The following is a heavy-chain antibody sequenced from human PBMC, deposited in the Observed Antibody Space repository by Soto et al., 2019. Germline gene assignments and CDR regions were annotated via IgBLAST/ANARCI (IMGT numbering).Heavy chain of an antibody. CDR2: ISAYNGNT. CDR1: GYTFTSYG. CDR3: ARYYYGSGSHFHYYYGMDV. Sequence: QVQLVQSGAEVKKPGASVKVSCKASGYTFTSYGISWVRQAPGQGLAWMGWISAYNGNTNDAQKLQGRVTMTTDTSTSTAYMELRSLRSDDTAVYYCARYYYGSGSHFHYYYGMDVWGQGTTVTVSS. J-gene: IGHJ6*02. D-gene: IGHD3-10*01. V-gene: IGHV1-18*01.